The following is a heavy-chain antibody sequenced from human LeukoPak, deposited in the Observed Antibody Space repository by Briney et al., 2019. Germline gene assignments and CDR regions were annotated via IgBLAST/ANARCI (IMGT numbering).Heavy chain of an antibody. Sequence: ASVKVSCKASGYTFTSHYMHWVRQAPEKGLEWMGIINPTGGSTSYAQKFRGRVTMTRDTSTSTDYMELSSLRYEDTAVYYCARGLASYMDVWGKGTTVTVSS. CDR1: GYTFTSHY. D-gene: IGHD2-21*01. V-gene: IGHV1-46*01. CDR3: ARGLASYMDV. CDR2: INPTGGST. J-gene: IGHJ6*03.